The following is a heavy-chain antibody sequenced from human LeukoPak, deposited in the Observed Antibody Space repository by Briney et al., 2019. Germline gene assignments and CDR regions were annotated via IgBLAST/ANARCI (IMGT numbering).Heavy chain of an antibody. Sequence: GGSLRLSCAASGFTFSGYEMNWVRQAPGKGLEWVSYISRSGTIISYADSVEGRFTISRDNAKNSPYLQMNSLRAEDTAVYYCARERDDYYFDYWGQGTLVTVSS. D-gene: IGHD3-3*01. J-gene: IGHJ4*02. V-gene: IGHV3-48*03. CDR1: GFTFSGYE. CDR2: ISRSGTII. CDR3: ARERDDYYFDY.